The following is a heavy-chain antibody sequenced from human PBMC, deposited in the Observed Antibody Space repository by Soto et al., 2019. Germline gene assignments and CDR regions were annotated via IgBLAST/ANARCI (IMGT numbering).Heavy chain of an antibody. D-gene: IGHD1-26*01. Sequence: QVQLVQSGAEVKKPGSSVKVSCKASGGTFSSYAISWVRQAPGQGLEWMGGIIPILGTANYAQKFQGRVTITADKSTSTAHMELSSLRSEDTAVYYCARDRLGGSYYYGMDVWGQGTTVTVSS. V-gene: IGHV1-69*06. CDR3: ARDRLGGSYYYGMDV. J-gene: IGHJ6*02. CDR1: GGTFSSYA. CDR2: IIPILGTA.